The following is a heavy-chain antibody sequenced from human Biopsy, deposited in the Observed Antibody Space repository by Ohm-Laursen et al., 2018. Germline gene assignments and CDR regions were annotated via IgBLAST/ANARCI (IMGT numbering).Heavy chain of an antibody. CDR1: GYSLSSDYR. Sequence: TLSLTCAVSGYSLSSDYRWGWIRQAPGKTLEWLGNIFKGGNTHYNPSLRSRLIISIDTSKNQFSLMMTSVSGADTAVYFCARVGSGWAPFDKWGPGTLVTVSS. J-gene: IGHJ4*02. V-gene: IGHV4-38-2*01. D-gene: IGHD6-19*01. CDR2: IFKGGNT. CDR3: ARVGSGWAPFDK.